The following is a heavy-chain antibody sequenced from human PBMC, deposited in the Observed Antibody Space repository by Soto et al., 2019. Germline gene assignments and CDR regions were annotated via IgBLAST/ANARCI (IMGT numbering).Heavy chain of an antibody. J-gene: IGHJ6*02. CDR2: IYRTGST. D-gene: IGHD1-7*01. CDR3: ARRGETGTTNYYYYGMDV. CDR1: GGSFTSNNW. V-gene: IGHV4-4*02. Sequence: PSETLSLTCAVSGGSFTSNNWWTWVRQPPGQGLEWIGEIYRTGSTNYNPSLKSRVTISVDKSKNQFSLKLSPVTAADTAVYYCARRGETGTTNYYYYGMDVWGQGTTVTVSS.